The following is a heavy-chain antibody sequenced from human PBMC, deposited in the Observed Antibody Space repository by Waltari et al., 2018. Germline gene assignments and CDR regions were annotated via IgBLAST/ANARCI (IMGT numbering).Heavy chain of an antibody. Sequence: QVQLQESGPGLVKPSQTLSLTCTVSGGSISSGSYYWSWIRQPAGKGLEWIGYIYTSGSTNYNPSLKSRVTISVDTSKNQFSLKLSSVTAADTAVYYCAKDDDFWSGYLGPFDYWGQGTLVTVSS. D-gene: IGHD3-3*01. CDR2: IYTSGST. CDR3: AKDDDFWSGYLGPFDY. CDR1: GGSISSGSYY. V-gene: IGHV4-61*09. J-gene: IGHJ4*02.